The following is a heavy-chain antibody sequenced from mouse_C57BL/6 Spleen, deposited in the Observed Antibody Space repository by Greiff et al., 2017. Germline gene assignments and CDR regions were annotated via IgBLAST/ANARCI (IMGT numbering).Heavy chain of an antibody. CDR1: GYTFTSYW. CDR3: ARDGDYCNSACFAD. J-gene: IGHJ3*01. Sequence: QVQLQQPGAELVKPGASVKLSCKASGYTFTSYWMHWVKQRPGQGLEWIGMIHPNSGSTNYNEKFKSKATLTVDKSSSTAYMQLSSLTSEDSAVYYCARDGDYCNSACFADWGQGTLVTVSA. V-gene: IGHV1-64*01. D-gene: IGHD2-1*01. CDR2: IHPNSGST.